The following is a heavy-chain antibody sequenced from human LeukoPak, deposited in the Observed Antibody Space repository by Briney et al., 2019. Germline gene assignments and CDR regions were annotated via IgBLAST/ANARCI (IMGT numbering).Heavy chain of an antibody. CDR2: ISGSGGST. V-gene: IGHV3-23*01. Sequence: PGGSLRLSCAASGFTFSSYAMSWVRQAPGKGLEWVSAISGSGGSTYYADSVKGRFTISRDNSKNTLYLQMNSLRAEDTAVYYCAKFKWERGSGSYGAFDIWGQGTMVTVSS. CDR1: GFTFSSYA. D-gene: IGHD3-10*01. J-gene: IGHJ3*02. CDR3: AKFKWERGSGSYGAFDI.